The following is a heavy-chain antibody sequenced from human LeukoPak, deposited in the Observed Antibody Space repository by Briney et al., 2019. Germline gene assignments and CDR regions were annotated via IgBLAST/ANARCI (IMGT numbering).Heavy chain of an antibody. J-gene: IGHJ5*02. CDR2: INHSGST. CDR1: GGSFSGYY. Sequence: PSETLSLTCAVYGGSFSGYYWSWIRQPPGKGLEWIGEINHSGSTNYNPSLKSRVTISVDTSKNQFSLKLSSVTAADTAVYYCARGLGASGFDPWGQGTLVTVSS. V-gene: IGHV4-34*01. D-gene: IGHD3-16*01. CDR3: ARGLGASGFDP.